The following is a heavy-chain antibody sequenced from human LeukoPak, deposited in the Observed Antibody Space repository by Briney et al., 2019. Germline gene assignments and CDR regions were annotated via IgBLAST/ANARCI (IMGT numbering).Heavy chain of an antibody. D-gene: IGHD4-17*01. Sequence: KPSETLSLTCAVYGGSFSGYYWSWIRQPPGKGLEWIGSIYYSGSTYYNPSLKSRVTISVDTSKNQFSLKLSSVTAADTAVYYCAREHTVTEDYWGQGTLVTVSS. CDR2: IYYSGST. CDR3: AREHTVTEDY. V-gene: IGHV4-34*01. J-gene: IGHJ4*02. CDR1: GGSFSGYY.